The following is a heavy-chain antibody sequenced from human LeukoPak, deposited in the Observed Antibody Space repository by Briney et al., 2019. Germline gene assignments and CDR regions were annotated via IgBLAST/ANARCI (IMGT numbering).Heavy chain of an antibody. CDR2: ISGSGGRP. V-gene: IGHV3-23*01. Sequence: GGSLRLACAASGFTFSSCAMSWVRQAPGKGLEWVSAISGSGGRPYYTDSVKGRFTISRDNSKNTLYLQMNSLRAEDTAVYYCARHPEPGYCSSTSCHESYFDYWGQGTLVTVSS. CDR1: GFTFSSCA. CDR3: ARHPEPGYCSSTSCHESYFDY. J-gene: IGHJ4*02. D-gene: IGHD2-2*01.